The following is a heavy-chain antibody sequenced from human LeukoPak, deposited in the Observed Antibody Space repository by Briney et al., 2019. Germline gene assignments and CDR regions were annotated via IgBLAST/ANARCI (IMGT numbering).Heavy chain of an antibody. CDR1: GFTFSSYS. J-gene: IGHJ4*02. CDR2: IKQDVGEK. V-gene: IGHV3-7*01. D-gene: IGHD6-19*01. CDR3: ARVEGIAVAPFDY. Sequence: GGSLRLSCAASGFTFSSYSMNWVRQAPGKGLEWVANIKQDVGEKYYVGSVKGRFTISRDNAKNSLYLQMNSLRAEDTAVYYCARVEGIAVAPFDYWGQGTLVTVSS.